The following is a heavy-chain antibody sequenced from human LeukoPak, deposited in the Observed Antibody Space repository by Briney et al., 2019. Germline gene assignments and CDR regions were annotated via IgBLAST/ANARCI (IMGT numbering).Heavy chain of an antibody. V-gene: IGHV1-69*13. J-gene: IGHJ6*04. Sequence: RRASVKVSCKASGGTFSSYAISWVRQVPGQGLEWMGGIIPIFGTANYAQKFQGRVTITADESTSTAYMELSSLRSEDTAVYYCASQGSRYCSGGSCYPSRHYYYYYGMDVWGKGTTVTVSS. CDR3: ASQGSRYCSGGSCYPSRHYYYYYGMDV. CDR1: GGTFSSYA. D-gene: IGHD2-15*01. CDR2: IIPIFGTA.